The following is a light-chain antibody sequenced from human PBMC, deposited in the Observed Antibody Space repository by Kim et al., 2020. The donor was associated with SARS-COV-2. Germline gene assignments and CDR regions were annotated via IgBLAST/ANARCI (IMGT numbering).Light chain of an antibody. CDR1: TGAVTTGNY. CDR2: STI. CDR3: LLYYGGGYV. Sequence: QAVVTQEPSLTVSPGGTVTLTCASSTGAVTTGNYPNWFQQKPGQAPRPLIYSTINKHSWTPARFSGSLLGGKAALTLSGVQPEDEAEYSCLLYYGGGYVFGTGTKVTVL. J-gene: IGLJ1*01. V-gene: IGLV7-43*01.